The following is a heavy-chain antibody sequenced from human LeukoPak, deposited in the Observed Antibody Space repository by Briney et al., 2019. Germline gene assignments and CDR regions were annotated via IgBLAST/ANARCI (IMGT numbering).Heavy chain of an antibody. V-gene: IGHV3-21*01. D-gene: IGHD4-23*01. CDR1: GFTFDDYA. J-gene: IGHJ4*02. CDR2: ISSSSNYI. Sequence: GGSLRLSCAASGFTFDDYAMNWVRQAPGKGLEWVSSISSSSNYIYYADSVKGRFTISRDNAKSSLYLQMNSLRAEDTAVYHCARLVTPEYYFDYWGQGTLVAVSS. CDR3: ARLVTPEYYFDY.